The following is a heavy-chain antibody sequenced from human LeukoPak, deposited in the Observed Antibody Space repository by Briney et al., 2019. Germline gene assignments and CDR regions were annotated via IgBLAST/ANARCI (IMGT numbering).Heavy chain of an antibody. CDR1: GGSISSYF. J-gene: IGHJ4*02. CDR3: ARGTTASYFDY. D-gene: IGHD2/OR15-2a*01. V-gene: IGHV4-59*01. Sequence: SETLSLTCTVSGGSISSYFWSWIRQPPGRGLEWIGYIYYSGSTNYNPSLKSRVTISVDTSKNQFSLRLSSVTAADTAVYYCARGTTASYFDYWGQGTLVTVSS. CDR2: IYYSGST.